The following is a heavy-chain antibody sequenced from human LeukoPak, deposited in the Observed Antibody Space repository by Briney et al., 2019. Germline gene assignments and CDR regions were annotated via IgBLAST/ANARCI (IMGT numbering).Heavy chain of an antibody. D-gene: IGHD6-13*01. V-gene: IGHV4-59*01. CDR3: ARTAAGTRRWFDP. CDR2: IYYSGST. Sequence: SETLSLTCTVSGGSISSYYWSWIRQPPGKGLEWIGYIYYSGSTNYNPSLKSRVTISVDTSKNQFSLKLSSVTAADTAVYYCARTAAGTRRWFDPWGQGTLVTVSS. J-gene: IGHJ5*02. CDR1: GGSISSYY.